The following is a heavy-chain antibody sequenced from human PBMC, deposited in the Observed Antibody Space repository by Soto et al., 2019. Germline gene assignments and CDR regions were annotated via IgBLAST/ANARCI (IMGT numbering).Heavy chain of an antibody. CDR3: VSERPTDAFVI. Sequence: QVRLVQSGAEVKKPGSSVKVSCKASGGTFSSYAISWVRQAPGQGLEWMGGVIPIFGTANYAQKFQARVTITADDYTKTASMELRSLRSEDTAVYYCVSERPTDAFVIWGQGTMVIVSS. CDR2: VIPIFGTA. CDR1: GGTFSSYA. V-gene: IGHV1-69*01. J-gene: IGHJ3*02. D-gene: IGHD6-6*01.